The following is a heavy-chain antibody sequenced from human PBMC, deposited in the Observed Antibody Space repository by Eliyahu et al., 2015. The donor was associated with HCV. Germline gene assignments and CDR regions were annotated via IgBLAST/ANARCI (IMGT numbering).Heavy chain of an antibody. CDR2: IGNKANSYIT. CDR3: TRGYSGLAVYAFDI. V-gene: IGHV3-72*01. D-gene: IGHD5-12*01. J-gene: IGHJ3*02. Sequence: EVQLVESGGGLVQPGGSLRLSCVASGXGFSDQYMDWVRQAPGKGLEWVGRIGNKANSYITEYAASVKGRFTISRDDSKNSLYLQMETLKVDDTALYRCTRGYSGLAVYAFDIWGQGTMVTVGS. CDR1: GXGFSDQY.